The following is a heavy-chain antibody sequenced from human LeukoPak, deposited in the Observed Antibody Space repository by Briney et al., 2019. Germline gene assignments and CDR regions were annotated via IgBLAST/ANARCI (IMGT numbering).Heavy chain of an antibody. V-gene: IGHV4-34*01. CDR2: INHSGST. CDR3: ARGDPYVGYCSSTSCVYWDY. J-gene: IGHJ4*02. CDR1: GGSFSGYY. Sequence: PSETLSLTCAVYGGSFSGYYWSWIRQPPGKGLEWIGEINHSGSTNYNPSLKSRVTISVDTSKNQFSLKLSSVTAADTAVYYCARGDPYVGYCSSTSCVYWDYWGQGTLVTVSS. D-gene: IGHD2-2*01.